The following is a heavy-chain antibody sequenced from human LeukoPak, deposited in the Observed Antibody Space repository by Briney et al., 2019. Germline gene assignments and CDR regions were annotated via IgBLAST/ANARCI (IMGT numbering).Heavy chain of an antibody. J-gene: IGHJ3*02. CDR2: IIPIFGTA. CDR1: GGTFSSYA. D-gene: IGHD2-15*01. V-gene: IGHV1-69*01. Sequence: EASVKVSCKASGGTFSSYAISWVRQAPGQGLEWMGGIIPIFGTANYAQKFQGRVTITADESTSTAYMELSSLRSEDTAVYYCAIHCSGGSCYSWPDAFDIWGQGTMVTVSS. CDR3: AIHCSGGSCYSWPDAFDI.